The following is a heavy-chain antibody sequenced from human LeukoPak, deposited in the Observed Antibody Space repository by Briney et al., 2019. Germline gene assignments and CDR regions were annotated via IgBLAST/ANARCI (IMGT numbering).Heavy chain of an antibody. CDR1: GDSVSSNSAA. V-gene: IGHV6-1*01. J-gene: IGHJ4*02. CDR3: ARAASPYYYGSGSYYSRFDY. CDR2: TYYRSKWYT. Sequence: SQTLSLTCDISGDSVSSNSAAWNWLRQSPSRGLEWLGRTYYRSKWYTDYAVSVKSRISINPDTSQNQFSLQLNSVTPEDTAVYYCARAASPYYYGSGSYYSRFDYWGQGTLVTVSS. D-gene: IGHD3-10*01.